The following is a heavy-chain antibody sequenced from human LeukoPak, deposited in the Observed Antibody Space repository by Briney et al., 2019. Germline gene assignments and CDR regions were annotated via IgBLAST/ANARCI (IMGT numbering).Heavy chain of an antibody. D-gene: IGHD6-19*01. J-gene: IGHJ4*02. CDR2: IDYTESA. CDR3: ARIPVAKTFDY. V-gene: IGHV4-61*01. CDR1: GGSVSSNSYY. Sequence: PSETLSLTCTVSGGSVSSNSYYWSWVPQPPGKGLEWIGFIDYTESANYNPSLKSRVTISLDTSKNQFSVKVMSVTAADTAVYYCARIPVAKTFDYWGQGTLVTVSS.